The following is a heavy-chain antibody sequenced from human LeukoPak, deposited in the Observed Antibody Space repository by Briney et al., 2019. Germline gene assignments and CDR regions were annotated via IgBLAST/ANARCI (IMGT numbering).Heavy chain of an antibody. J-gene: IGHJ4*02. D-gene: IGHD2-15*01. CDR1: GYAVSDYY. CDR3: ARVRVNSCDY. V-gene: IGHV1-2*02. Sequence: GSVTISFKTSGYAVSDYYMHWVRQAPGQGLEWMGWIRGDTGDTDSPQKFRGRVTLTRDTSTDTAYLELSRLRYDDTAIYFCARVRVNSCDYWGQGTLVTVSS. CDR2: IRGDTGDT.